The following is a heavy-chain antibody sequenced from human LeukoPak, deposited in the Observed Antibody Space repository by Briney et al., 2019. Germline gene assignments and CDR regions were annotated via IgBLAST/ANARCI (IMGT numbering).Heavy chain of an antibody. V-gene: IGHV3-20*04. Sequence: PGGSLRLSCAASGFTFDDYGMSGVRHARGKGVEWVAGINLNGRTTGYAASVKCPFPISRANAKHSLYLQMNSLRAQDTALYYCARSRGYDRTYVGYFDYWGQGTLVTVSS. J-gene: IGHJ4*02. D-gene: IGHD5-12*01. CDR2: INLNGRTT. CDR3: ARSRGYDRTYVGYFDY. CDR1: GFTFDDYG.